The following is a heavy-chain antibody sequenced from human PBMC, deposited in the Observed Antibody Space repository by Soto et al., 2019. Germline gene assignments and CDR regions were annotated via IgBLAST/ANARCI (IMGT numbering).Heavy chain of an antibody. J-gene: IGHJ5*02. D-gene: IGHD4-17*01. CDR3: ARNPGGRSGDPP. V-gene: IGHV3-48*01. CDR1: GFTFSSYS. Sequence: GGSLRLSCAASGFTFSSYSMNWVRQAPGKGLEWVSYISSSSTIYYADSVKGRFTISRDNAKNSLYLQMNSLRAEDTAVYYCARNPGGRSGDPPWGQGTLVTVSS. CDR2: ISSSSTI.